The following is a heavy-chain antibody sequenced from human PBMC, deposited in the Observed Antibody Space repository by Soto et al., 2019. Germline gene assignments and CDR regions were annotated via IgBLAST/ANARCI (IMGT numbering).Heavy chain of an antibody. Sequence: EVQLLESGGGLVQPGGSLRLSCAASRFTFSSYAMSWVRQAPGQGMEWVSAISGSGGSTYYAASVKGRFTSSRDNSKNALYLQMNSLRAEDTGVYYCAKGSSGWYERFDYWCQRTLVTVSS. CDR3: AKGSSGWYERFDY. J-gene: IGHJ4*02. D-gene: IGHD6-19*01. V-gene: IGHV3-23*01. CDR1: RFTFSSYA. CDR2: ISGSGGST.